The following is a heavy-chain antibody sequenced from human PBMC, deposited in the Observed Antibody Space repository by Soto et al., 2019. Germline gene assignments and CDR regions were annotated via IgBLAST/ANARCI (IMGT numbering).Heavy chain of an antibody. D-gene: IGHD3-10*01. Sequence: EVQLLQSGGGLARPGGALRLSCTASGFTLQNYAMAWVRQAPGKGLEWVSTLIGGHYGTAYSYSVKGRFTVSRDNSKNCMYLQMNSLGDEDTAMYFCAKGKSTGDIDWFDPWGQGSLVTVSS. CDR2: LIGGHYGT. J-gene: IGHJ5*02. V-gene: IGHV3-23*01. CDR3: AKGKSTGDIDWFDP. CDR1: GFTLQNYA.